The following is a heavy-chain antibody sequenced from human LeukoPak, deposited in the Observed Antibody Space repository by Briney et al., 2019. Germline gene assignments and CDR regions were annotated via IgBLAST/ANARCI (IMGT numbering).Heavy chain of an antibody. Sequence: GGSLRLSCAASGFTFSSYAMSWVRQAPGKGLEWVSGISGSGGSTYYADSVKGRFTISRDNSKNTLYLQMNSLRAEDTAVYYCAKVLVSMVRGAFDYWGQGTLVSVSS. V-gene: IGHV3-23*01. J-gene: IGHJ4*02. CDR1: GFTFSSYA. CDR3: AKVLVSMVRGAFDY. CDR2: ISGSGGST. D-gene: IGHD3-10*01.